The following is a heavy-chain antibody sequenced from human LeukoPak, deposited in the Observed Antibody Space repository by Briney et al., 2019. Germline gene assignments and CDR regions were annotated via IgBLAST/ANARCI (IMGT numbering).Heavy chain of an antibody. CDR2: INPSGGST. Sequence: ASVKVSFKASGYTFTSYYMHWVRQAPGQGLEWMGIINPSGGSTSYAQKFQGRVTMTRDTSTSTVYMELSSLRSEDTAVYYCAREANIVVVPAATLPYYYYGMDVWGQGTTVTVSS. D-gene: IGHD2-2*01. CDR3: AREANIVVVPAATLPYYYYGMDV. J-gene: IGHJ6*02. V-gene: IGHV1-46*01. CDR1: GYTFTSYY.